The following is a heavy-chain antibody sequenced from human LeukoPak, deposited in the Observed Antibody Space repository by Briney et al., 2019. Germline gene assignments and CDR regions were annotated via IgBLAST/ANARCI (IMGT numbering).Heavy chain of an antibody. J-gene: IGHJ4*02. CDR2: IIPIFGTA. D-gene: IGHD3-22*01. CDR3: ARAGYDSSGYYSY. V-gene: IGHV1-69*05. CDR1: GGTFSSYA. Sequence: SVKVSCKASGGTFSSYAISWVRQAPGQGLEWMGRIIPIFGTANYAQNFQGRVTMTRDTSTTTVYMEVSSLRSEDTAVYYCARAGYDSSGYYSYWGQGTLVTVSS.